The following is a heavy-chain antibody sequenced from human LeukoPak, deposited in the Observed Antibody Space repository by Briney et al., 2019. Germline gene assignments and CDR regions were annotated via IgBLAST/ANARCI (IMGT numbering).Heavy chain of an antibody. D-gene: IGHD2-8*01. CDR2: SIGDGSNT. J-gene: IGHJ5*02. CDR1: GLTFSHHA. Sequence: GGSLRLSCAASGLTFSHHAMSWARQSLGKRLEWVSVSIGDGSNTYYSDSVKGRFTISRDNSNNMLYLQMNSLRGEDTAVYYCAKRMTTTNVDWFDPWGQGTLVTVSS. V-gene: IGHV3-23*01. CDR3: AKRMTTTNVDWFDP.